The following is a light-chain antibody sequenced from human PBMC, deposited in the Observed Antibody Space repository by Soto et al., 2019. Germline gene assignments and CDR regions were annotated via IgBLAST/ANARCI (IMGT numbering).Light chain of an antibody. Sequence: EIMMTQSPSTLSVSPGERATLSCRASQSGSNNLAWYQQKPGQAPRLLIYYASTRATGIPARFSGSGSGTEFTLTISSLQSEDFALYYCQQYNNWPPSTFGQGTRLEIK. CDR3: QQYNNWPPST. CDR1: QSGSNN. J-gene: IGKJ5*01. CDR2: YAS. V-gene: IGKV3-15*01.